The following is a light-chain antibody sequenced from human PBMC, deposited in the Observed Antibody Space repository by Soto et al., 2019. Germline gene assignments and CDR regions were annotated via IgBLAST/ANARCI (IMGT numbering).Light chain of an antibody. CDR3: QQYNNWPPWT. V-gene: IGKV3-15*01. CDR1: QSLSSY. Sequence: LTQSPCILSVSPWESAPLSCQASQSLSSYVVWYQQKPGQAPRLLIYGASTRATGIPARFSGSGSGTEFTLTISSLQSEDFAVYYCQQYNNWPPWTFGQRTKADI. CDR2: GAS. J-gene: IGKJ1*01.